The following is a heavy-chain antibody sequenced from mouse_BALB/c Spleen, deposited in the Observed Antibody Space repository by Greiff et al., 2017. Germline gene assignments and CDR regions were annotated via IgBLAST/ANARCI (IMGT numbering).Heavy chain of an antibody. CDR1: GFTFSSYA. J-gene: IGHJ3*01. Sequence: EVQLVESGGGLVKPGGSLKLSCAASGFTFSSYAMSWVRQTPEKRLEWVASISSGGSTYYPDSVKGRFTISRDNARNILYLQMSSLRSEDTAMYYCARGRVYGYDEGFAYWGQGTLVTVSA. CDR3: ARGRVYGYDEGFAY. D-gene: IGHD2-2*01. V-gene: IGHV5-6-5*01. CDR2: ISSGGST.